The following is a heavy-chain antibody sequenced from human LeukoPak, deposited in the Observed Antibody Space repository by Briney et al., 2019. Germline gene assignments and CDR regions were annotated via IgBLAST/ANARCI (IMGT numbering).Heavy chain of an antibody. CDR2: ISGGGTYT. CDR1: GFTFSDYA. CDR3: AKGKYSGSWYFDY. Sequence: GGSLRLSCASSGFTFSDYAMTWVRQAPGRGLEWVSAISGGGTYTYYADSVKGRFTISRDNSKNTLYLQMNSLRAEDTAVYYCAKGKYSGSWYFDYWGQGTLVTVSS. V-gene: IGHV3-23*01. D-gene: IGHD6-13*01. J-gene: IGHJ4*02.